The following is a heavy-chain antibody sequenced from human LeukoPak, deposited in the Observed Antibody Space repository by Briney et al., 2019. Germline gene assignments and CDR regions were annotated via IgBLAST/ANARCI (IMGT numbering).Heavy chain of an antibody. D-gene: IGHD3-22*01. V-gene: IGHV3-30*04. CDR3: ARGPAYYYDSGAYYSY. Sequence: GGSLRLSCAASGFTFSSFAMHWVRQAPGKGLEWVAIISYDGSNKYYADSVKGRFTISRDNSKNTLYLQMNSLRAEDTAVYYCARGPAYYYDSGAYYSYWGQGTLVTVSS. CDR2: ISYDGSNK. CDR1: GFTFSSFA. J-gene: IGHJ4*02.